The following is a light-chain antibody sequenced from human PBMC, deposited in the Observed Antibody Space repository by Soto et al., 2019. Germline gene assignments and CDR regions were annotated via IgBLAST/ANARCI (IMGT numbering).Light chain of an antibody. CDR3: QSYDSSLSGVV. CDR2: GNS. Sequence: QSVLTQPPSVSGAPGQRVTISCTGSSSNIGAGYDVHWYQQLPGTAPKLLIYGNSNRPSGVPDRFSGSKSGTSASLAITGLQAEDEADDYCQSYDSSLSGVVFGGGTKRTVL. V-gene: IGLV1-40*01. J-gene: IGLJ2*01. CDR1: SSNIGAGYD.